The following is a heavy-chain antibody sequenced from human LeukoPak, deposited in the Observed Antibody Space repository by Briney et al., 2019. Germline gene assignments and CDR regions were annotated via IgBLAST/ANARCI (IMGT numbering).Heavy chain of an antibody. J-gene: IGHJ4*02. CDR1: GYTFTSYG. V-gene: IGHV1-18*01. Sequence: GASVKVSCKASGYTFTSYGISWVRQAPGQGLEWMGWISAYNGNTNYAQKLQGRVTTTTDTSTSTAYMELRSLRSDDTAVYYCARGIDSLAYCGGDCYSGIDYWGQGTLVTVSS. CDR2: ISAYNGNT. D-gene: IGHD2-21*02. CDR3: ARGIDSLAYCGGDCYSGIDY.